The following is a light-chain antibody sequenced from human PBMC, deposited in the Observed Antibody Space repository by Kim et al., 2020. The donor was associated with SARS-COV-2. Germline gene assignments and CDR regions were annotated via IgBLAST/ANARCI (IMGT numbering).Light chain of an antibody. Sequence: SSNISCTGTSSDVGAYNVVSWYQQHPGKGPKLRIYDVSNRTSEVSYRFTGSKSGNTASLTISGLQAEDEDDYYGSSYTSSISPTYVFGTGTKVTVL. CDR3: SSYTSSISPTYV. CDR1: SSDVGAYNV. V-gene: IGLV2-14*03. J-gene: IGLJ1*01. CDR2: DVS.